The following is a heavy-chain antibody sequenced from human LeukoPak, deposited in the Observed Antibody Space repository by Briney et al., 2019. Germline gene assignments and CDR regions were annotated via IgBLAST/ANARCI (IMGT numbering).Heavy chain of an antibody. J-gene: IGHJ4*02. CDR1: GGSISSGSYY. CDR2: IYTSGST. D-gene: IGHD2-2*02. CDR3: ARDRAGYCSSTSCYTGGFDY. Sequence: SQTLSLTCTVTGGSISSGSYYWSWIRQPAGKGLEWLGRIYTSGSTNYNPSLKSRVTISVDTSKNQFSLTLSSVTAADTAVYYCARDRAGYCSSTSCYTGGFDYWGQGTLVTVSS. V-gene: IGHV4-61*02.